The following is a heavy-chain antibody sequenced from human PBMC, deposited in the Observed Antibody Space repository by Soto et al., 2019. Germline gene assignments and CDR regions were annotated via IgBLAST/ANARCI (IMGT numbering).Heavy chain of an antibody. CDR2: INAGNGNT. D-gene: IGHD3-3*01. CDR3: ARDFWRGLAY. CDR1: GYTFTSYV. Sequence: VASVKVSCKASGYTFTSYVMHWVRQAPGQRLEWMGWINAGNGNTKYSQRFQGRVTITRDTSASTAYMELSSLRSEDTAVYYCARDFWRGLAYWAQGTLVTGSS. J-gene: IGHJ4*02. V-gene: IGHV1-3*01.